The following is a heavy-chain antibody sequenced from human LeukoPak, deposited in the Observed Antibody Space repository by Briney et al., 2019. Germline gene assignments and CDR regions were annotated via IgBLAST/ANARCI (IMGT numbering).Heavy chain of an antibody. CDR1: GGSISSYY. D-gene: IGHD3-3*01. V-gene: IGHV4-4*07. Sequence: NPSETLSLTCTVSGGSISSYYWSWIRQPAGKGLEWIGRIYTSGSTNYNPSLKSRVTMSVDTSKDQFSLKLSSVTAADTAVYYCARDCYYDFWSGYYFGQINWFDPWGQGTLVTVSS. J-gene: IGHJ5*02. CDR3: ARDCYYDFWSGYYFGQINWFDP. CDR2: IYTSGST.